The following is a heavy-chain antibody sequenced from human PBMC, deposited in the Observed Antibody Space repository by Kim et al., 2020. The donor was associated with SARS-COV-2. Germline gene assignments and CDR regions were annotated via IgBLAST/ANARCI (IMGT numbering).Heavy chain of an antibody. V-gene: IGHV4-30-4*01. CDR2: NYDSGST. Sequence: SETLSLTCTVSGGSISSGYYYWSWNRQPPGKGLEWIGYNYDSGSTNYNPTLKSRVTISVDTSKNQFSLKLSSVSAADTSVYYCARGERGQYYDFWSGPDGNCFDPWGQGTLVTVSS. CDR1: GGSISSGYYY. J-gene: IGHJ5*02. CDR3: ARGERGQYYDFWSGPDGNCFDP. D-gene: IGHD3-3*01.